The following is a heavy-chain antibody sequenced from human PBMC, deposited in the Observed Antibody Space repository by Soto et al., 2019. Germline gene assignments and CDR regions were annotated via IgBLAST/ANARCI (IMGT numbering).Heavy chain of an antibody. D-gene: IGHD2-15*01. V-gene: IGHV2-26*01. CDR2: IFSNDEK. Sequence: SGPTLVNPTETRTLTCTVSGFSLSNARMGVSWIRQPPGKALEWLARIFSNDEKSYSTSLKSRLTISKDTSKSQVVLTMTNMDPVDTATYYCARKAGWPDYYYYGMDVWGQGTTVT. J-gene: IGHJ6*02. CDR3: ARKAGWPDYYYYGMDV. CDR1: GFSLSNARMG.